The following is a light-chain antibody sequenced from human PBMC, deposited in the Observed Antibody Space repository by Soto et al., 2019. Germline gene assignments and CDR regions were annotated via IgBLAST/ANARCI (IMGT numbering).Light chain of an antibody. CDR1: QSVSNN. CDR2: GAS. V-gene: IGKV3-15*01. J-gene: IGKJ1*01. Sequence: EIVMTQSPATLSVSPGERATLSCRASQSVSNNLAWYQQKPGQAPRLLIYGASTRATGIPARFSGSGSGTGFTLTISSLQSEDFAVYYCHQSNDWWTFGQGTKVDIK. CDR3: HQSNDWWT.